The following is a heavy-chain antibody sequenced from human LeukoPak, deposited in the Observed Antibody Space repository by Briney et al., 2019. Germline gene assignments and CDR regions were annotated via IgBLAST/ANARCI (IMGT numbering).Heavy chain of an antibody. J-gene: IGHJ6*03. D-gene: IGHD3-16*01. V-gene: IGHV1-8*03. CDR3: ARVGGGGYYYYYYMDV. CDR2: VNPNSGNT. Sequence: ASVKVSCKASGYTFTSYDISWVRQATGQGLEWMGWVNPNSGNTGYAQKFQGRVTITRNTSISTPYMELSSLRSEDTAVYYCARVGGGGYYYYYYMDVWGKGTTVTVSS. CDR1: GYTFTSYD.